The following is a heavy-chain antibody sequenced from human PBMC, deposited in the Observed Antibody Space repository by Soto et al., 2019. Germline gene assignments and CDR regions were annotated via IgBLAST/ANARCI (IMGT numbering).Heavy chain of an antibody. Sequence: SETLSLTCTVCGGSVSGGTYYWTWVRQPPGQGLEWIGEISLGGITKYNPSLKSRVTMSIDNSKNQFSLKLTSLTAADTAVYYWAKWHPMDPWGQGTLVTSPQ. J-gene: IGHJ5*02. D-gene: IGHD2-2*01. CDR3: AKWHPMDP. CDR2: ISLGGIT. V-gene: IGHV4-61*01. CDR1: GGSVSGGTYY.